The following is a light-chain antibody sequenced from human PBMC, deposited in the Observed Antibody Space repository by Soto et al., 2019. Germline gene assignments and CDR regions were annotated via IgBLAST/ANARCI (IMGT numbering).Light chain of an antibody. CDR3: SSYTTSGIPV. CDR2: EVS. J-gene: IGLJ3*02. Sequence: QSALTQPASVSGSPGQSITISCTGTSSDVGGYNYLSWYQQHPGKAPRVMIYEVSNRPSGVSNRFSGSKSGNTASLTISGLLAEDEADYFCSSYTTSGIPVFGGGIKLTVL. V-gene: IGLV2-14*01. CDR1: SSDVGGYNY.